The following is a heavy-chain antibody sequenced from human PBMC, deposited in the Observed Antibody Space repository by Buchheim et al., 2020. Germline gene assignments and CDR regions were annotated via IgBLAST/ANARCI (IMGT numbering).Heavy chain of an antibody. CDR3: ARGLRARRDYYYDSSGYYAY. Sequence: QVQLQQWGAGLLKPSETLSLTCAVYGGSFSGYYWSWIRQPPGKGLEWIGEINHSGSTNYNPSLKSRVTISVDTSQNQFSLKLSSVTAADTAVYYCARGLRARRDYYYDSSGYYAYWGQGTL. J-gene: IGHJ4*02. D-gene: IGHD3-22*01. CDR2: INHSGST. CDR1: GGSFSGYY. V-gene: IGHV4-34*01.